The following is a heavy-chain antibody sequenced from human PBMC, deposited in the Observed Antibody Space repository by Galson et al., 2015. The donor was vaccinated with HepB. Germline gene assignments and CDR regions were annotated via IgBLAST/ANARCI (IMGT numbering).Heavy chain of an antibody. Sequence: SLRLSCAASGFTFSSYAMHWVRQAPGKGLEWVAVISYDGSNKYYADSVKGRFTISRDNSKNTLYLQMNSLRAEDTAVYYCARASYYDFWSGYYPQGMDVWGQGTTVTVSS. CDR3: ARASYYDFWSGYYPQGMDV. CDR2: ISYDGSNK. J-gene: IGHJ6*02. D-gene: IGHD3-3*01. V-gene: IGHV3-30*04. CDR1: GFTFSSYA.